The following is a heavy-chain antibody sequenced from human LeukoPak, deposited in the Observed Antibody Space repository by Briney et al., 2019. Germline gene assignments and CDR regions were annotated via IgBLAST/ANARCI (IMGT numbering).Heavy chain of an antibody. V-gene: IGHV3-64D*06. D-gene: IGHD5-18*01. CDR3: VKRSGYSYDD. CDR1: GFTFCTYS. CDR2: ITNNGGGT. J-gene: IGHJ4*02. Sequence: PGGSLRLSCSASGFTFCTYSMHWVRQAPGKGLEYVSAITNNGGGTFYADSVKGRFTISRDNSKNTLYLQMSSLRAEDTAVYYCVKRSGYSYDDWGQGTLVTVSS.